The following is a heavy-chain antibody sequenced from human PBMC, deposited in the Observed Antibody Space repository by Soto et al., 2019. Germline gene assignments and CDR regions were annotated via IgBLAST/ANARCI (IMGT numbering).Heavy chain of an antibody. J-gene: IGHJ6*02. CDR1: VFIFSDYT. Sequence: EVQLVESGGDLVQPGGSLRLSCAASVFIFSDYTMTWVRQAPGSGLEVVSHISTSGGAIFYAESVKGRFTVSSDNAKNSLYLQMNSLRDEDTAVYFCARDNVVSSWFVGVYYFFGMDVWGQGTAVTVSS. V-gene: IGHV3-48*02. CDR3: ARDNVVSSWFVGVYYFFGMDV. D-gene: IGHD6-13*01. CDR2: ISTSGGAI.